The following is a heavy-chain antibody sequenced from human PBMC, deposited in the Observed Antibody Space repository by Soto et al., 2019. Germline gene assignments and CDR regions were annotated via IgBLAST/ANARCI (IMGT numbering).Heavy chain of an antibody. V-gene: IGHV4-34*01. D-gene: IGHD1-1*01. J-gene: IGHJ5*02. Sequence: SETLSLTCAVYGGSFSGYYWSWIRQPPGKGLEWIGEINHNRSTNYNPSLKSRVTISVDTSNNQFSLKLSSVTAADTAVYYCARGRRVHHRPNWFDPWGQGTLVS. CDR2: INHNRST. CDR3: ARGRRVHHRPNWFDP. CDR1: GGSFSGYY.